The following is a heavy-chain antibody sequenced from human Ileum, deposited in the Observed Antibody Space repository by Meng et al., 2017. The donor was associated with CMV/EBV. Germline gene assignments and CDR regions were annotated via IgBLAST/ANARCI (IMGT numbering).Heavy chain of an antibody. D-gene: IGHD3-22*01. V-gene: IGHV6-1*01. CDR2: TYYRSKWYN. Sequence: HVLLQPSGPGLVKPSQTLSLTCAISGDSVSSNSVTWNWIRQSPSRGLEWLGRTYYRSKWYNDYAVSVKSRITINPDTSKNQFSLQLNSMTPEDTAVYYCTRAYYYDSSGYYDYWGQGTLVTVSS. CDR3: TRAYYYDSSGYYDY. CDR1: GDSVSSNSVT. J-gene: IGHJ4*02.